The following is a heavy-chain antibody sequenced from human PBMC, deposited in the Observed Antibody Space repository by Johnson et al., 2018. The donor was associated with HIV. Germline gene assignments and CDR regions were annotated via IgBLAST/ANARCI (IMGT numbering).Heavy chain of an antibody. J-gene: IGHJ3*01. CDR3: ARDYNGDFDV. CDR1: EFSFSTYA. CDR2: IWYDGSNK. V-gene: IGHV3-33*03. D-gene: IGHD4-11*01. Sequence: VQLVESGGGVVQPGRSLRLSCAASEFSFSTYAMHWVRQAPGKGLEWVAVIWYDGSNKNYADSVKGRFTISRDNSKNAMSLQMNSLRAEDTAVYYCARDYNGDFDVWGQGTLVTVSS.